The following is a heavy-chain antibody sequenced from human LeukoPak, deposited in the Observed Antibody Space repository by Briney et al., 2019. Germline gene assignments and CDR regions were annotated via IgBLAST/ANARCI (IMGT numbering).Heavy chain of an antibody. CDR1: GFTLSTYW. Sequence: GGSLRLSCAASGFTLSTYWMHRVRQAPGKGLEWVAFIRYDGSNKYYADSVKGGFTISRDNSKNTLYLQMNSLRAEDTAVYYCAKCASWSPRAIDYWGQGTLVTVSS. J-gene: IGHJ4*02. CDR2: IRYDGSNK. V-gene: IGHV3-30*02. CDR3: AKCASWSPRAIDY. D-gene: IGHD2-2*01.